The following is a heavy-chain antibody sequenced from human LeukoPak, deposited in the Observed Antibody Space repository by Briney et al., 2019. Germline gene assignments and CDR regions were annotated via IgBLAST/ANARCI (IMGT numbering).Heavy chain of an antibody. D-gene: IGHD3-10*01. CDR2: INHSGST. CDR1: GGSFSGYY. J-gene: IGHJ5*02. CDR3: ARAILYYGSGRGWFDP. V-gene: IGHV4-34*01. Sequence: SETLSLTCAVYGGSFSGYYWRWIRQPPGKGLEWIGEINHSGSTNYNPSLKSRVTISVDTSKNQFSLKLSSVTAADTAVYYCARAILYYGSGRGWFDPWGQGTLVTVSS.